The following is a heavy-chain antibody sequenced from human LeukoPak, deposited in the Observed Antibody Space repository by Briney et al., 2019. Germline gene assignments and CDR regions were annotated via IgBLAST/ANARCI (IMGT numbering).Heavy chain of an antibody. CDR2: ISGSSSYI. CDR3: ARERVAGNFDY. J-gene: IGHJ4*02. V-gene: IGHV3-21*01. D-gene: IGHD2-15*01. CDR1: GFTFSSYS. Sequence: GGSLRLSCAASGFTFSSYSTNWVRQAPGKGLEWVSSISGSSSYIYYADSVKGRFTISRDNAKNSLYLQMNSLRAEDTAVYYCARERVAGNFDYWGQGTLVTVSS.